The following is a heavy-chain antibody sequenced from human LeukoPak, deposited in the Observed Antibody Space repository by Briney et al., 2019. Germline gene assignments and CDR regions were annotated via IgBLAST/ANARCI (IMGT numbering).Heavy chain of an antibody. V-gene: IGHV1-46*01. CDR1: GYTFTSYY. CDR2: INPSGGST. D-gene: IGHD4-17*01. CDR3: ARDRWHGDSGTSPDY. J-gene: IGHJ4*02. Sequence: ASVKVSCKASGYTFTSYYMHWVRQAPGQGLEWMGIINPSGGSTSYAQKFQGRVTTTRDTSTSTVYMELSSLRSEDTAVYYCARDRWHGDSGTSPDYWGQGTLVTVSS.